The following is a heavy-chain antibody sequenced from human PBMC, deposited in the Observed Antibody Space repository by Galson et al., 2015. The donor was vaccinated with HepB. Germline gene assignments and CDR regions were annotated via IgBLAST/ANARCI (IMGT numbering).Heavy chain of an antibody. CDR2: VYPGDSDI. CDR1: GYRFTDYW. CDR3: ARLDHDASGWSHDY. Sequence: QSGAEVKKPGESLKISCKGSGYRFTDYWIGWVRQMPGKGLEWMGIVYPGDSDIKYSPTFQGQVTISADKAINTAFLQWSSLKASDTAIYYCARLDHDASGWSHDYWGQGTL. V-gene: IGHV5-51*03. D-gene: IGHD6-19*01. J-gene: IGHJ4*02.